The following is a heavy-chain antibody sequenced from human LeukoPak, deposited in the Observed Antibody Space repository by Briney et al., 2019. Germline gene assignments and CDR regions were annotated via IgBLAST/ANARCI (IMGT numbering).Heavy chain of an antibody. V-gene: IGHV4-31*03. CDR2: IYYSGRT. D-gene: IGHD3-22*01. CDR1: GSSISSGGYY. CDR3: ARVHGSSGYYGWFDP. J-gene: IGHJ5*02. Sequence: SQTLSLTCTVSGSSISSGGYYWSWIRQHPGQGLEWIGYIYYSGRTYYNPSLKSRLTISLDTSKNQFSLKLSSVTAADTAVYYCARVHGSSGYYGWFDPWGQGTLVTVSS.